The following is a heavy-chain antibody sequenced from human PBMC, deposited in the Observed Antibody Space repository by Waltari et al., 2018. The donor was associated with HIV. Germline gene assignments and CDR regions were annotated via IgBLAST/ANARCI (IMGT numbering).Heavy chain of an antibody. V-gene: IGHV4-59*08. Sequence: QVQLQESGPGLVKPSETLSLTCTVSGGSISSYYWSWIRQPPGKGLEWIGYIYYSGSTNYNPSLKSRVTISVDTSKNQFSLKLSSVTAADTAVYYCARHFGYSSSCFDYWGQGTLVTVSS. CDR1: GGSISSYY. CDR3: ARHFGYSSSCFDY. J-gene: IGHJ4*02. CDR2: IYYSGST. D-gene: IGHD6-13*01.